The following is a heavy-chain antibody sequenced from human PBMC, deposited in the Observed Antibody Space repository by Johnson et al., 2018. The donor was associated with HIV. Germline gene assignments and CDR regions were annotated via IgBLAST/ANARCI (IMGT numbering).Heavy chain of an antibody. CDR1: GFTVSSNY. V-gene: IGHV3-66*01. CDR2: IYSGGST. Sequence: QLVESGGGLVQPGGSLRLSCAASGFTVSSNYMSWVRQAPGKGLEWVSVIYSGGSTYYADSVKGRFSISRDKSKNTLYLQMNSLRAEDTAVYYCARGITMIPDAFDIWGQGTMVTVSS. CDR3: ARGITMIPDAFDI. J-gene: IGHJ3*02. D-gene: IGHD3-22*01.